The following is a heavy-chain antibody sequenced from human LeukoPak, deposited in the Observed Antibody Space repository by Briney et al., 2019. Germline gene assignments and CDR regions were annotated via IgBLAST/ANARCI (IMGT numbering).Heavy chain of an antibody. CDR3: ARGPQGLVHFDY. Sequence: SETLSLTCTVSGGSISSSSYYWGWIRQPPGTGLEWIGSIYYSGSPYYIPSLKSRVTISVDPYKNQFPLKLSFLSAADPAVFSCARGPQGLVHFDYWGQGTLVTVSS. CDR1: GGSISSSSYY. J-gene: IGHJ4*02. V-gene: IGHV4-39*01. CDR2: IYYSGSP. D-gene: IGHD6-19*01.